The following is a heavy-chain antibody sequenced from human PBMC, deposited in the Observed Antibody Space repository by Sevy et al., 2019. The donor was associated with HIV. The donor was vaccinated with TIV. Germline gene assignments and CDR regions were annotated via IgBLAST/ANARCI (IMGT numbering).Heavy chain of an antibody. V-gene: IGHV1-8*01. D-gene: IGHD3-22*01. Sequence: ASVKVSCKASGYTFTSYDINWVRQATGQGLEWMGWMNPNSGNTGYAQKFQGRVTMTRNTSISTAYMELSSLRSEDTAVYYCAGGQSGDYYDSSGYYNYWGQGTLVTVSS. CDR3: AGGQSGDYYDSSGYYNY. CDR2: MNPNSGNT. J-gene: IGHJ4*02. CDR1: GYTFTSYD.